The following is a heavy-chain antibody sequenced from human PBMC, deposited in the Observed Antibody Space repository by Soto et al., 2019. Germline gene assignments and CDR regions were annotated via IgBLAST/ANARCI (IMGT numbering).Heavy chain of an antibody. J-gene: IGHJ4*02. Sequence: EVQLVESGGALVQPGGSLRLSCIASGFTFSTYWMTWIRHTPGKGLEWVAQINQDGSEKYYVDSVEGRFTISRDNAKNSRYLQMNSLRGADTAVYYCVRDDGARSADYWGQGALVTVSS. CDR2: INQDGSEK. D-gene: IGHD1-26*01. CDR3: VRDDGARSADY. CDR1: GFTFSTYW. V-gene: IGHV3-7*04.